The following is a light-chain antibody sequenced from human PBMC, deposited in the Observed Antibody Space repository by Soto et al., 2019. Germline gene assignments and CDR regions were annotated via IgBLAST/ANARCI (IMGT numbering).Light chain of an antibody. V-gene: IGKV3-15*01. CDR2: GAS. CDR3: HQYNNWPPNT. Sequence: DRVMTQSPATLSASPGESTTLSCRASERVNHNLAWYQQKPGQPPRLLIYGASSRAPGVPARFSGSGTGTEFTLTISSLQSEDFAVYYCHQYNNWPPNTFGQGTRLEMK. CDR1: ERVNHN. J-gene: IGKJ5*01.